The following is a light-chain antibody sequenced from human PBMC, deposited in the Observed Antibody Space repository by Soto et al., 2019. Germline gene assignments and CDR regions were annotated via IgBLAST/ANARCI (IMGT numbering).Light chain of an antibody. CDR2: DVS. J-gene: IGLJ2*01. Sequence: QSALTQPASVSGSPGQSITISCTGTSSDVGGYNYVSWYQQHPGKAPKLLIYDVSNRPSGVSNRFSDSKSGNTASLTISGIQAEDEADYHCSSYTTSSTPVVFGGGTKVTVL. V-gene: IGLV2-14*01. CDR1: SSDVGGYNY. CDR3: SSYTTSSTPVV.